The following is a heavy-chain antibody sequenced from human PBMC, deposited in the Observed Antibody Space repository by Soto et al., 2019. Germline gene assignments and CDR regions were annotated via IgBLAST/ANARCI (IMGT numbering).Heavy chain of an antibody. D-gene: IGHD6-13*01. CDR1: GFTFSSYA. V-gene: IGHV3-23*01. Sequence: LRLSFAASGFTFSSYAMSWVRQAPGKGLEWVSAISGSGGSTYYADSVKGRFTISRGNSKNTLYLQMNSLRAEDTAVYYCAKASGYSGSWSYFDYWGQGTLVTVSS. CDR3: AKASGYSGSWSYFDY. CDR2: ISGSGGST. J-gene: IGHJ4*02.